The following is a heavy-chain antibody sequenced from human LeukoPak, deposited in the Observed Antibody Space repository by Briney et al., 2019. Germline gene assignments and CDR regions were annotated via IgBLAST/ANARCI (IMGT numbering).Heavy chain of an antibody. CDR1: GYTFTSYA. Sequence: ASVKVSCKASGYTFTSYAMNWVRQAPGQGLEWMGWINTNTGNPTYAQGFTGRFVFSLDTSVSMAYLQISSLKAEDTAVYYCARGVRDYYGSGTNYYYYYMDVWGKGTTVTVSS. CDR3: ARGVRDYYGSGTNYYYYYMDV. CDR2: INTNTGNP. D-gene: IGHD3-10*01. V-gene: IGHV7-4-1*04. J-gene: IGHJ6*03.